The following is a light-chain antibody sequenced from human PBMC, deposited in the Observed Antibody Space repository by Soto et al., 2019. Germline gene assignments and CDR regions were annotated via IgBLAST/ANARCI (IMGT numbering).Light chain of an antibody. CDR3: QPFFYFPT. CDR1: RSVLFTSNDKSF. V-gene: IGKV4-1*01. CDR2: WAS. J-gene: IGKJ1*01. Sequence: DIVMTQSPDSLAVSLGERATINCRSSRSVLFTSNDKSFVAWYQQKPGQSPKLLINWASTREPGVPDRFSGSGSGTESTLNLNSPQAQHVPTHYCQPFFYFPTFGQGTKVDIK.